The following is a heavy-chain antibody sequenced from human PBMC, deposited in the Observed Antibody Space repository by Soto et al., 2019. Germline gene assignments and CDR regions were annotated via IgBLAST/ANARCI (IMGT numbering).Heavy chain of an antibody. V-gene: IGHV3-23*01. CDR2: ISESGGST. CDR1: GFPFDDYG. J-gene: IGHJ6*03. D-gene: IGHD3-3*01. Sequence: GGSLRLSCAASGFPFDDYGMTWVRQAPGKGLEWVSTISESGGSTYYADSVRGRFTISRDNSKNTLYLQMSSLRAEDTAVYYCARSGTVFGVVITYYYYMDVWGKGTTVTVSS. CDR3: ARSGTVFGVVITYYYYMDV.